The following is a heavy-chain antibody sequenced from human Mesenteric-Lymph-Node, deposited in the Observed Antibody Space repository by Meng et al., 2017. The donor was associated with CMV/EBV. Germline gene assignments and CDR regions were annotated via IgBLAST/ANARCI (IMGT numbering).Heavy chain of an antibody. CDR1: GHIFISDG. CDR2: STAGNGTM. D-gene: IGHD2-2*01. CDR3: ARDPIVVVPAAPANYFQH. Sequence: ASVKVSCKASGHIFISDGMQWVRQAPGQRLEWMGWSTAGNGTMKDSQELQGRVTITRNTSASTAYMELSSLRSEDMAVYYCARDPIVVVPAAPANYFQHWGQGTLVTVSS. V-gene: IGHV1-3*02. J-gene: IGHJ1*01.